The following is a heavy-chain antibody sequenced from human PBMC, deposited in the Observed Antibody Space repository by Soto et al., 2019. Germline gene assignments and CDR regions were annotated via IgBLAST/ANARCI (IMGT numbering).Heavy chain of an antibody. D-gene: IGHD5-18*01. V-gene: IGHV3-23*01. CDR2: ISGSGGRT. Sequence: PGGSLRLSCAASGLRFNNYAMCWVRQATGKGLEWVSRISGSGGRTHYPYAGKGRFAVSRENSQDTLRLQMNSLRAEDTAMYYCPKGDRRDDSSLFEYWYQGTLITVSS. CDR3: PKGDRRDDSSLFEY. CDR1: GLRFNNYA. J-gene: IGHJ4*02.